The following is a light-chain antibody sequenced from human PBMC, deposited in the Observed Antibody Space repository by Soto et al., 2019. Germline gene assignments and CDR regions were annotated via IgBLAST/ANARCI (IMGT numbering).Light chain of an antibody. CDR2: KAS. Sequence: DLQMTQSPSTLSASVGDRVIITCRASQSIGNWLAWYQQKPGKAPKLLIYKASSLESGVPSRFSGSGSGTEFTLTISSLQPDDFAAYYCQQYDNYSTFGQGTKVEIK. CDR1: QSIGNW. J-gene: IGKJ1*01. CDR3: QQYDNYST. V-gene: IGKV1-5*03.